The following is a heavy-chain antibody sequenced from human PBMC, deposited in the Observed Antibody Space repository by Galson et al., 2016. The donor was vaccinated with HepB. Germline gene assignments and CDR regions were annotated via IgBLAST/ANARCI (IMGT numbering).Heavy chain of an antibody. CDR2: IKGGGASP. CDR3: VKDFYGSGSYFSVGHDH. V-gene: IGHV3-23*01. J-gene: IGHJ4*02. CDR1: GFNFGNYA. D-gene: IGHD3-10*01. Sequence: SLRLSCAASGFNFGNYAMNWVRQAPGKGPEWVSSIKGGGASPKYADSVTGRFTISRDNTHNTLHLQMNSLRAEDTAVYYCVKDFYGSGSYFSVGHDHWGQGTLGTVSS.